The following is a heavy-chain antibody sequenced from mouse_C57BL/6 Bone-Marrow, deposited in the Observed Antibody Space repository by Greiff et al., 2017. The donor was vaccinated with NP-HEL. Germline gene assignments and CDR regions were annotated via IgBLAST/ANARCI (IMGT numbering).Heavy chain of an antibody. V-gene: IGHV2-9-1*01. CDR1: GFSLTSYA. CDR2: IWTGGGT. CDR3: ARCPLWLRLYYYAMDY. D-gene: IGHD2-2*01. Sequence: VKLMESGPGLVAPSQRLSITCTVSGFSLTSYAISWVRQPPGKGLEWLGVIWTGGGTNYNSALKSKLSISKDNSKSQVFLKMNSLQTDDTARYYCARCPLWLRLYYYAMDYWGQGTSVTVSS. J-gene: IGHJ4*01.